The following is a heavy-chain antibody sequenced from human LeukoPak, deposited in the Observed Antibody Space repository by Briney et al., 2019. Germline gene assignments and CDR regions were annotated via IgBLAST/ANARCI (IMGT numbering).Heavy chain of an antibody. D-gene: IGHD6-13*01. J-gene: IGHJ4*02. CDR2: ISNSGGTT. CDR1: GFTFSSYA. Sequence: SGGSLRLSCAASGFTFSSYALSWVRQAPGKGLEWVSGISNSGGTTYYADSVKGRFTVSRDKSKNTLYLQMNSLRAEDTAVYYCAKGTIEAAGYYFDSWGQGTLVTVSS. CDR3: AKGTIEAAGYYFDS. V-gene: IGHV3-23*01.